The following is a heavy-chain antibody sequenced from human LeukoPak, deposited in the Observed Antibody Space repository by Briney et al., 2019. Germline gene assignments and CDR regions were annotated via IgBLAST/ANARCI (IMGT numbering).Heavy chain of an antibody. CDR2: IIPILGIA. CDR3: AGVPNTAMVSGMDV. Sequence: SVKVSCKASGGTFSSYAISWVRQAPGQGLEWMGRIIPILGIANYAQKFQGRVTITADKSTSTAYMELSRLRSDDTAVYYCAGVPNTAMVSGMDVWGQGTTVTVSS. D-gene: IGHD5-18*01. V-gene: IGHV1-69*04. CDR1: GGTFSSYA. J-gene: IGHJ6*02.